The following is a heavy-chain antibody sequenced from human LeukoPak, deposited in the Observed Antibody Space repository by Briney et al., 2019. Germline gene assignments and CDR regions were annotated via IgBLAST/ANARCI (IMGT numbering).Heavy chain of an antibody. CDR1: GYTFTTYG. J-gene: IGHJ4*02. V-gene: IGHV1-18*01. D-gene: IGHD1-26*01. CDR2: ISPYNGDT. CDR3: AREFAYGRDPAPYFFDF. Sequence: ASVKVSCKASGYTFTTYGISWVRQTPGQGLEWMGWISPYNGDTNYAQKLQGRVTMTTDTSTSTAYVELRSLRFDDTAVYYCAREFAYGRDPAPYFFDFWGQGTLVTVSS.